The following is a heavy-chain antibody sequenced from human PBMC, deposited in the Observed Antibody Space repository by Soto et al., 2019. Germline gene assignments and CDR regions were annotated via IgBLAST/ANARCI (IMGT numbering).Heavy chain of an antibody. CDR2: LSWKGVTI. CDR1: GFTFDDYA. Sequence: EVQLVESGGDLVQPGRSLRLSCAASGFTFDDYAMHWVRQVPGKGLQWVSGLSWKGVTIGYAASVKGRLTISRDNAKKSLYLQMNGLRPDDTALYYCAASRAYDSSDYSGFHYGMDVWGLVTTVTVS. D-gene: IGHD3-22*01. CDR3: AASRAYDSSDYSGFHYGMDV. V-gene: IGHV3-9*01. J-gene: IGHJ6*02.